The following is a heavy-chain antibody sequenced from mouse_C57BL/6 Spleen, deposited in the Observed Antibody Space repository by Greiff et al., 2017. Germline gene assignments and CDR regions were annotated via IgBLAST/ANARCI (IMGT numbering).Heavy chain of an antibody. CDR1: GYAFSSYW. Sequence: QVQLKQSGAELVKPGASVKISCKASGYAFSSYWMNWVKQRPGKGLEWIGQIYPGDGDTNYNGKFKGKATLTADKSSSTAYMQLSSLTSEDSAVYFCARSLLYQGNYFDYWGQGTTLTVSS. J-gene: IGHJ2*01. CDR2: IYPGDGDT. V-gene: IGHV1-80*01. D-gene: IGHD2-1*01. CDR3: ARSLLYQGNYFDY.